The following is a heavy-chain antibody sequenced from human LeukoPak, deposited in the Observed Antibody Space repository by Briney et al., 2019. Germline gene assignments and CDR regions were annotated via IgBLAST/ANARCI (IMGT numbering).Heavy chain of an antibody. CDR2: INPNSGGT. CDR1: GYTFTGYY. Sequence: ASVKVSCTASGYTFTGYYMHWVRQAPGQGLEWMGRINPNSGGTNYAQKFQGRVTMTRDTSISTAYMELSRLRSDDTAVYYCARGFIRYCSGGSCYRSGSGMDVWGQGTTVTVSS. D-gene: IGHD2-15*01. CDR3: ARGFIRYCSGGSCYRSGSGMDV. J-gene: IGHJ6*02. V-gene: IGHV1-2*06.